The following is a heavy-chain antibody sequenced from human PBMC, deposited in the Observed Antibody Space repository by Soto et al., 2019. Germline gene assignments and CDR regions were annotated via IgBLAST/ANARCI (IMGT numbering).Heavy chain of an antibody. CDR2: INPNSGGT. J-gene: IGHJ3*02. V-gene: IGHV1-2*04. Sequence: ASVKVSCKASGYTFTGYYMHWVRQAPGQGLEWMGWINPNSGGTNYAQKFQGWVTMTRDTSISTAYMELSRLRSDDTAVYYCARGHDDVGRTMCAFDIWGQGTMVTVSS. CDR1: GYTFTGYY. D-gene: IGHD1-1*01. CDR3: ARGHDDVGRTMCAFDI.